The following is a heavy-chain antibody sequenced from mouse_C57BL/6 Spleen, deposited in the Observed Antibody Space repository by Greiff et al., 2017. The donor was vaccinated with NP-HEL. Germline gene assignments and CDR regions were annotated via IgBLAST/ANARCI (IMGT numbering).Heavy chain of an antibody. V-gene: IGHV5-9*01. CDR2: ISGGGGNT. CDR3: ARRPSGGYFDY. CDR1: GFTFSSYT. J-gene: IGHJ2*01. D-gene: IGHD1-3*01. Sequence: EVQLVESGGGLVKPGGSLKLSCAASGFTFSSYTMSWVRQTPEKRLEWVATISGGGGNTYYPDSVKGRFTISRDNAKNTLYLQMSSLRSEDTALYYCARRPSGGYFDYWGQGTTLTVSS.